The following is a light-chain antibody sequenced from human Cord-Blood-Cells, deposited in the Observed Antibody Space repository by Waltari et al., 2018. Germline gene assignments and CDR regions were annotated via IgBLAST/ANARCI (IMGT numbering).Light chain of an antibody. V-gene: IGLV2-23*01. CDR3: CSYAGSSTLV. CDR2: EGS. CDR1: SSDVGSYKL. Sequence: SALTQPSSVSGSPGQSITISCPGTSSDVGSYKLVSWYQQHPGKAPKRMIYEGSKRPSGVSNRFSGSKSGNTASLTISGLQAEDEADYYCCSYAGSSTLVFGGGTKLTVL. J-gene: IGLJ3*02.